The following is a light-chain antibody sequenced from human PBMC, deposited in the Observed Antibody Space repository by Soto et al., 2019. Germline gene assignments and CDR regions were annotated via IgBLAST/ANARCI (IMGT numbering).Light chain of an antibody. CDR3: QSYGSSLSGVV. Sequence: QSVLTQPPSVSGAPGQRVTISCTGSSSNIGAGYDVHWYQQLPGTAPKLLIYNNNNRPSGVPDRFSGSKSVTSASLAITGLQADDEADYYCQSYGSSLSGVVFGGGTKLTVL. J-gene: IGLJ2*01. V-gene: IGLV1-40*01. CDR2: NNN. CDR1: SSNIGAGYD.